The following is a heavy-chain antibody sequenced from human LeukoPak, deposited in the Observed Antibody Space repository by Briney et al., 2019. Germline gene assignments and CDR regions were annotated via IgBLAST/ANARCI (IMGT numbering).Heavy chain of an antibody. J-gene: IGHJ4*02. CDR2: MNPNSGNT. CDR3: ARHGRIVGATTSVSLRSRVAMPSCFDY. CDR1: GYTFTSYD. D-gene: IGHD1-26*01. V-gene: IGHV1-8*01. Sequence: ASVKVSCKASGYTFTSYDINWVRQATGQGLEWMGWMNPNSGNTGYAQKFQGRVTMTRNTSISTAYMELSSLRSEDTAVYYCARHGRIVGATTSVSLRSRVAMPSCFDYWGQGTLVTVSS.